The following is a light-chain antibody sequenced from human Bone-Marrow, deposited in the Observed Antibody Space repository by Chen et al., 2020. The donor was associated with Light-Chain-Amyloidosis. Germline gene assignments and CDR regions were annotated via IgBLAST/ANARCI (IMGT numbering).Light chain of an antibody. V-gene: IGKV4-1*01. J-gene: IGKJ2*01. CDR1: QSILYSSNNRNY. CDR3: QHYYNIPFT. CDR2: WAS. Sequence: DIVMTQSSDSLAVSLGERATNNCKSSQSILYSSNNRNYLAWYQQKPGQPPKRLIYWASTRESGVPDRFSDSGSRTDFTLTISSLQAEDVAVYYCQHYYNIPFTFGQGTKLEIK.